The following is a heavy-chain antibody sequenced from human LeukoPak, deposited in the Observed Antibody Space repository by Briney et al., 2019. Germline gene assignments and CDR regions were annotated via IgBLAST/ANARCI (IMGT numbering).Heavy chain of an antibody. D-gene: IGHD1-26*01. J-gene: IGHJ4*02. Sequence: GGSLRLSCAASGVTFDDYAMHWVRQAPGKGLEGVSGISWNSGSIGYADSVKGRFTISRDNAKNSLYLQMNSLRAEDTALYYCAKDRHWEPRLFDYWGQGTLVTVSS. CDR2: ISWNSGSI. CDR3: AKDRHWEPRLFDY. V-gene: IGHV3-9*01. CDR1: GVTFDDYA.